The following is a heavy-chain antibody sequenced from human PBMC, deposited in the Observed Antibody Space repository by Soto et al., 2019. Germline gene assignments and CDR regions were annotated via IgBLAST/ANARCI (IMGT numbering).Heavy chain of an antibody. Sequence: PGGSLRLSCAASGFTFENFGMSWVRQAPGKGLEWISSISGSGFKKYYADSVKGRSTISRDNSKSTVYLELNNLSAEDTAVYHCAKNQGVELVPLATVDWFDPWGQGSVVTVSS. D-gene: IGHD1-26*01. CDR2: ISGSGFKK. CDR3: AKNQGVELVPLATVDWFDP. V-gene: IGHV3-23*01. CDR1: GFTFENFG. J-gene: IGHJ5*02.